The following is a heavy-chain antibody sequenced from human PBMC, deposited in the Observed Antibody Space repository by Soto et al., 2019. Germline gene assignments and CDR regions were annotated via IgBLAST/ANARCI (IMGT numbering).Heavy chain of an antibody. CDR1: GFTVSSNY. Sequence: SLRLSCAASGFTVSSNYMSWVRQAPGKGLEWLSVIYTDDSTYYADSVKGRFTISRHNSKNTLYLQMNSLRAEDTAVYYCTSGTSGSSGPDYWGQGTLVTLSS. J-gene: IGHJ4*02. V-gene: IGHV3-53*04. D-gene: IGHD3-22*01. CDR2: IYTDDST. CDR3: TSGTSGSSGPDY.